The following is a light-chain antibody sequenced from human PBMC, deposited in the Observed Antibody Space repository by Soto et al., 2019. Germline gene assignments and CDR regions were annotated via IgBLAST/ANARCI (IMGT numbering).Light chain of an antibody. V-gene: IGLV1-44*01. J-gene: IGLJ1*01. CDR2: SKN. CDR1: RPNIGSNT. Sequence: QSVLTQPHSASGTPGQRVTIACSGSRPNIGSNTVNWYQQLQGTAPKLLIYSKNQRPSGVPDRFSGCTSGNSASLAISGLQSEDEADYYCAAWADSLNGPGYVVGTGTKLTVL. CDR3: AAWADSLNGPGYV.